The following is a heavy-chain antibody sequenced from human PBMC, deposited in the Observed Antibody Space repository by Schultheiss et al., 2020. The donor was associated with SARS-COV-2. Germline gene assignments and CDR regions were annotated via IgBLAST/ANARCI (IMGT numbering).Heavy chain of an antibody. D-gene: IGHD5-18*01. CDR1: GFTFSSYS. J-gene: IGHJ4*02. CDR3: ARHRRYSYGLYYFDY. V-gene: IGHV3-21*01. CDR2: ISSSSSYI. Sequence: GGSLRLSCAASGFTFSSYSMNWVRQAPGKGLEWVSSISSSSSYIYYADSVKGRFTISRDNAKNSLYLQMNSLRAEDTAVYYCARHRRYSYGLYYFDYWGQGTLVTVSS.